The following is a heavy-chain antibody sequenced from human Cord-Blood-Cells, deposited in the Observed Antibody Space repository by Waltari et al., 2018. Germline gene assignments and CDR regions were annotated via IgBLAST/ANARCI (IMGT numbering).Heavy chain of an antibody. J-gene: IGHJ4*02. CDR1: GGSISSGGYY. Sequence: QVQLQESGPGLVKPSQTLSLTCTVSGGSISSGGYYWSWIRQHPGKGLEGIGYIYDSVGTYYNPSLKSRVTISVDTAKNQFSLKLSSVTAADTAVYYCASAKWWLRFDYWGQGTLVTVSS. V-gene: IGHV4-31*03. D-gene: IGHD5-12*01. CDR2: IYDSVGT. CDR3: ASAKWWLRFDY.